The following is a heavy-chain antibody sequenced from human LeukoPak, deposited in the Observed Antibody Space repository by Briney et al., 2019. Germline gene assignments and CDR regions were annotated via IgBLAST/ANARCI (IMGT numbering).Heavy chain of an antibody. CDR2: INHSGST. Sequence: SETLSLTCTVSGGSISSSSYYWGWLRQPPGKGLEWIGEINHSGSTNYNPSLKSRVTISVDTSKNQFSLKLSSVTAADTAVYYCARSRVGASRRRGTPNYYYYMDVWGKGTTVTVSS. CDR1: GGSISSSSYY. CDR3: ARSRVGASRRRGTPNYYYYMDV. D-gene: IGHD1-26*01. J-gene: IGHJ6*03. V-gene: IGHV4-39*07.